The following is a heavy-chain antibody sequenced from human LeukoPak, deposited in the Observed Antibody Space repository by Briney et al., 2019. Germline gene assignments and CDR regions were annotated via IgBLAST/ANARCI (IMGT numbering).Heavy chain of an antibody. Sequence: PGGSLRLSCAASGFTFSSYAMSWVRQAPGKGLEWVSAISGSGGSTYYADSVKGRFTISRDNSKNTLYLQMNSLRAEDTAVYYCAKGLRFLEWLSPYYYYGMDVWGQGTTVTVSS. CDR2: ISGSGGST. D-gene: IGHD3-3*01. J-gene: IGHJ6*02. CDR1: GFTFSSYA. CDR3: AKGLRFLEWLSPYYYYGMDV. V-gene: IGHV3-23*01.